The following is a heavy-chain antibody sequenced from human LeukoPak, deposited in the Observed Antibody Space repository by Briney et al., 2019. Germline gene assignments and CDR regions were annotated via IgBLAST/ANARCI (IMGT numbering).Heavy chain of an antibody. Sequence: QPGGSLRLSCAASGFTFSSYGMHWVRQAPGKGLEWVAVIWYDGSNKYYADSVKGRFTISRDNSKNTLYLQMNSLRAEDTAVYYCARDYDSSGYPYCYGMDVWGQGTTVTVSS. D-gene: IGHD3-22*01. J-gene: IGHJ6*02. V-gene: IGHV3-33*01. CDR3: ARDYDSSGYPYCYGMDV. CDR1: GFTFSSYG. CDR2: IWYDGSNK.